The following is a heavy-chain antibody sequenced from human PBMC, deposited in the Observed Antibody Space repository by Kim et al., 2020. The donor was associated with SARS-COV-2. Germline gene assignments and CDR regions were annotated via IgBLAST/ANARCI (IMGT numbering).Heavy chain of an antibody. V-gene: IGHV4-34*01. CDR3: ARAGWVAAAGTIVDY. Sequence: SETLSLTCAVYGGSFSGYYWSWIRQPPGKGLEWIGEINHSGSTNYNPSLKSRVTISVDTSKNQFSLKLSSVTAADTAVYYCARAGWVAAAGTIVDYWGQGTLVTVSS. D-gene: IGHD6-13*01. CDR1: GGSFSGYY. CDR2: INHSGST. J-gene: IGHJ4*02.